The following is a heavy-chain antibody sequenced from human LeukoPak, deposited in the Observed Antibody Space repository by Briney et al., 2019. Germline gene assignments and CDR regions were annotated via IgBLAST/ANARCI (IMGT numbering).Heavy chain of an antibody. CDR3: ARDNYILTGYYNAFDI. Sequence: GGSLRLSCAASGFTFSSYSMNWVRQAPGKGLEWVSYISSSSNTIYYADSVKGRFTISRDNSKNTLYLQMNSLRAEDTAVYYCARDNYILTGYYNAFDIWGQGTLVTVSS. J-gene: IGHJ3*02. D-gene: IGHD3-9*01. CDR2: ISSSSNTI. CDR1: GFTFSSYS. V-gene: IGHV3-48*01.